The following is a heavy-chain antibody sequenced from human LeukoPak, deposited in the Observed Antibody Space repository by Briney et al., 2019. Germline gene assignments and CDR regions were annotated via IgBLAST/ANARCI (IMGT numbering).Heavy chain of an antibody. J-gene: IGHJ6*02. Sequence: VASVKVSCKASGGTFSSYAISWVRQAPGQGLEWMGGTIPIFGTANYAQKFQGRVTITADESTSTAYMELSSLRSEDTAVYYCARLAVAAGYYYGMDVWGQGTTVTVSS. CDR1: GGTFSSYA. CDR2: TIPIFGTA. V-gene: IGHV1-69*01. CDR3: ARLAVAAGYYYGMDV. D-gene: IGHD6-19*01.